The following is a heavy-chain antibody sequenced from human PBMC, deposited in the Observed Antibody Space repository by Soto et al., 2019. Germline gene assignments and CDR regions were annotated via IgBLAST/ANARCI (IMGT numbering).Heavy chain of an antibody. CDR1: GGSFSGYY. Sequence: SETLSLTCAVYGGSFSGYYWSWIRQPPGKGLEWIGEINHSGSTNYNPSLKSRVTISVDTSKNQFSLKLSSVTAADTAVYYCARDTVLLWFGESSTRWFDPWGQGTLVTVSS. CDR2: INHSGST. J-gene: IGHJ5*02. V-gene: IGHV4-34*01. D-gene: IGHD3-10*01. CDR3: ARDTVLLWFGESSTRWFDP.